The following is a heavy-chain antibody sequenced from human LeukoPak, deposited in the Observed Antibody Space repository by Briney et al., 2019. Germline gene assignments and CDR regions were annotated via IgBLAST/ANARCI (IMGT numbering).Heavy chain of an antibody. Sequence: PSETLSLTCTVSGGSINYDYWSWIRQSPGKRLEWIGYIHYSGATNYSPSLNSRVTISVDTSKNQFSLKLSSVTAADTALYYCATLRGASTAVFDSWGQGTLVTVSS. CDR2: IHYSGAT. D-gene: IGHD2-21*02. V-gene: IGHV4-59*08. CDR1: GGSINYDY. J-gene: IGHJ4*02. CDR3: ATLRGASTAVFDS.